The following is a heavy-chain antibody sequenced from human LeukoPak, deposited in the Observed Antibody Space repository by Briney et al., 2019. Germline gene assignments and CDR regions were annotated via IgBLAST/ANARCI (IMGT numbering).Heavy chain of an antibody. CDR3: ARDHEEGNYGMDV. D-gene: IGHD3-10*01. Sequence: GGSLRLSCAASGFSFSTYAMSWVRRAPGKGLEWVSAISGSGGSTYYADSVKGRFTISRDNAKNSLYLQMNSLRAEDTAVYYCARDHEEGNYGMDVWGQGTTVTVSS. CDR2: ISGSGGST. V-gene: IGHV3-23*01. J-gene: IGHJ6*02. CDR1: GFSFSTYA.